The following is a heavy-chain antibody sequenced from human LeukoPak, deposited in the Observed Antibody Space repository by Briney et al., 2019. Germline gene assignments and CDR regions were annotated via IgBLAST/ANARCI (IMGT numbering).Heavy chain of an antibody. J-gene: IGHJ6*03. V-gene: IGHV3-74*01. D-gene: IGHD3-10*01. CDR1: GFTFSSYW. CDR2: INSDGSST. Sequence: GGSLRLSCAASGFTFSSYWMHWVRHVPGKGLVWVSRINSDGSSTTYADSVKGRFTISRDNAKNSLYVQMNSLRAEDTAVYYCARHGSITMVRGRLRYFYMDVWGKGTTVTISS. CDR3: ARHGSITMVRGRLRYFYMDV.